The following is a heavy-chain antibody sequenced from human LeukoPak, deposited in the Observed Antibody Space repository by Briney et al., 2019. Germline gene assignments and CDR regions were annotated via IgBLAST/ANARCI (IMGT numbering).Heavy chain of an antibody. V-gene: IGHV3-30*18. CDR1: GFTFSSYG. CDR2: ISYDGSNK. CDR3: AKDMRDGYNPIGSYFDY. D-gene: IGHD5-24*01. Sequence: GGSLRLSCAASGFTFSSYGMHWVRQAPGKGLEWVAVISYDGSNKYYADSVKGRFTISRDNSKNTVSLQMNSLRAEDTAVYYCAKDMRDGYNPIGSYFDYWGQGTLVTVSS. J-gene: IGHJ4*02.